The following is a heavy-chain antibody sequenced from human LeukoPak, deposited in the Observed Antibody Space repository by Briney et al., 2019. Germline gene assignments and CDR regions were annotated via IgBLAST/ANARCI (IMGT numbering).Heavy chain of an antibody. V-gene: IGHV3-30*04. CDR2: ISYDGSNK. CDR3: ARGVTSRGVLFDY. D-gene: IGHD4/OR15-4a*01. Sequence: GGSLRLSCAASGFTFSSYAMHWVRQAPGKGLEWVAVISYDGSNKYCADSVKGRFTISRDNSKNTLYLQMNSLRAEDTAVYYCARGVTSRGVLFDYWGQGTLVTVSS. CDR1: GFTFSSYA. J-gene: IGHJ4*02.